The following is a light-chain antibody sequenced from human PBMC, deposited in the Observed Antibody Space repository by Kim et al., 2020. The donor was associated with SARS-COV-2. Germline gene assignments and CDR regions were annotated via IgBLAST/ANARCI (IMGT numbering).Light chain of an antibody. CDR1: QRFYRNF. Sequence: EKAPLTGRANQRFYRNFQAWCHHTPGQDPRLLVYRACSRATGVPDRFIGRVSGTDFTLTSNRWEPEECSVYYCQQYGRSPEKKWTFRRGTQVDIK. CDR2: RAC. J-gene: IGKJ1*01. V-gene: IGKV3-20*01. CDR3: QQYGRSPEKKWT.